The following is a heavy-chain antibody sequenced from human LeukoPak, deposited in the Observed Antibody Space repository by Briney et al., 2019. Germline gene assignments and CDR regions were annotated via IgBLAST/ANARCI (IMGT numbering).Heavy chain of an antibody. V-gene: IGHV3-9*01. CDR3: AKGRNYDYVWGSYWAN. Sequence: SGGSLRLSCAASGFTFDDYAMHWVRQAPGKGLEWVSGISWNSGSIGYADSVKGRFTISRDNAKNSLYLQMNSLRAEDTASYYCAKGRNYDYVWGSYWANWGQGTLVTVSS. D-gene: IGHD3-16*01. J-gene: IGHJ4*02. CDR2: ISWNSGSI. CDR1: GFTFDDYA.